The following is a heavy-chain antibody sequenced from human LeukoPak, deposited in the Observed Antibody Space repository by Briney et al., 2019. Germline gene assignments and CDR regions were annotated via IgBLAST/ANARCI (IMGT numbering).Heavy chain of an antibody. CDR2: IRYDGSNK. CDR3: ARWYSSSSHAFDI. CDR1: GFTFSSYG. J-gene: IGHJ3*02. Sequence: GGSLRLSCAASGFTFSSYGMHWVRQAPGKGLEWVAFIRYDGSNKYYADSVKGRFTISRDNSKNTLYLQMNSLRAEDTAVYYCARWYSSSSHAFDIWGQGTMVTVSS. V-gene: IGHV3-30*02. D-gene: IGHD6-13*01.